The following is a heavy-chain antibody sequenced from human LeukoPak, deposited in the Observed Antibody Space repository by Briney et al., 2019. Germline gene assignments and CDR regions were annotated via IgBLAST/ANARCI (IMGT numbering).Heavy chain of an antibody. J-gene: IGHJ4*02. Sequence: GGSLRLSCAASGFTFSNAWMSWVRQAPGKGLEWVGRIKSKTDGGTTDYAAPVKGRFTISRDDSKNTLYLQMNSLRAEDTAVYYCARDRFLEWPPPYYFDYWGQGTLVTVSS. CDR2: IKSKTDGGTT. CDR1: GFTFSNAW. D-gene: IGHD3-3*01. CDR3: ARDRFLEWPPPYYFDY. V-gene: IGHV3-15*01.